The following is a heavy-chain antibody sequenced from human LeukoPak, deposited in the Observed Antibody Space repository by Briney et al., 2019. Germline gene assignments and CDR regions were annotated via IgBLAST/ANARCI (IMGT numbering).Heavy chain of an antibody. CDR2: ISSSSSYT. D-gene: IGHD3-22*01. J-gene: IGHJ4*02. Sequence: PGGSLRLSCAASGFTFSDYYMSWIRQAPGKGLEWVSYISSSSSYTNYADSVKDRFTISRDNAKNSLYLQMNSLRAEDTAVYYCARAAYYDSSGYPPVDWGQGTLVTVSS. CDR3: ARAAYYDSSGYPPVD. CDR1: GFTFSDYY. V-gene: IGHV3-11*05.